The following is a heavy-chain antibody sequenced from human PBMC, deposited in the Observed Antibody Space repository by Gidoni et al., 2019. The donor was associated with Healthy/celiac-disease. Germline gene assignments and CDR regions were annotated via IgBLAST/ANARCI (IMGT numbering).Heavy chain of an antibody. D-gene: IGHD3-9*01. Sequence: EVQLVESGGGLVQSGRSLRLSCISSGFTFGDSAMSWVRQAPGKGLEWVGFIRSKAYGRTTEYAASVKGRFTIARDDSKSIAYLQMNSLKTEDTAVYYCTTAYYDILTGYYDDAFDIWGQGTMVTVSS. V-gene: IGHV3-49*04. J-gene: IGHJ3*02. CDR2: IRSKAYGRTT. CDR1: GFTFGDSA. CDR3: TTAYYDILTGYYDDAFDI.